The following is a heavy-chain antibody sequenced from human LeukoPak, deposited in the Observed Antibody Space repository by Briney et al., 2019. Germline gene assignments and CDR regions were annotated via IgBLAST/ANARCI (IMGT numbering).Heavy chain of an antibody. CDR1: GFTFDDYS. Sequence: GGSLRLSCAASGFTFDDYSMHWVRQAPGKGLEWVSLISWDGSSRYYADSVKGRFTISRDNSKNSLYLQMNSLRTEDTTLYYCARDNEAWYFDLWGRGTPVTVSS. J-gene: IGHJ2*01. CDR2: ISWDGSSR. CDR3: ARDNEAWYFDL. V-gene: IGHV3-43*01.